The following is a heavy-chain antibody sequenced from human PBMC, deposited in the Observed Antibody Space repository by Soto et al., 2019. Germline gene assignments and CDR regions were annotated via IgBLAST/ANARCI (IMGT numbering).Heavy chain of an antibody. CDR2: ISYDGSNK. J-gene: IGHJ4*02. CDR1: GFTFSSYA. CDR3: ARAHDYGDYLTCFDY. D-gene: IGHD4-17*01. Sequence: GGSLRLSCAASGFTFSSYAMHWVRQAPGKGLEWVAVISYDGSNKYYADSVKGRFTISRDNSKNTLYLQMNSLRAEDTAVYYCARAHDYGDYLTCFDYWGQGTLVTVSS. V-gene: IGHV3-30-3*01.